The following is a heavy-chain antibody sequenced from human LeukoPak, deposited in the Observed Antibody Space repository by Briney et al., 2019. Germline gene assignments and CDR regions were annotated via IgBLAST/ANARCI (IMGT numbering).Heavy chain of an antibody. D-gene: IGHD6-13*01. CDR3: ARDLSSSWWAWFDP. Sequence: TGGSLRLSCAASGFTFSSYSMNWVRQAPGKGLEWVAFIRYDGSNKYYADSVKGRFTISRDNSKNTLYLQMNSLRSEDTAVYYCARDLSSSWWAWFDPWGQGTLVTVSS. CDR2: IRYDGSNK. J-gene: IGHJ5*02. V-gene: IGHV3-30*02. CDR1: GFTFSSYS.